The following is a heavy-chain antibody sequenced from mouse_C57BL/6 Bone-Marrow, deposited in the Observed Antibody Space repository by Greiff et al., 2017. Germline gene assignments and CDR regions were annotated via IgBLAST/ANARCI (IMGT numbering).Heavy chain of an antibody. D-gene: IGHD1-2*01. CDR2: IYPGDGDT. V-gene: IGHV1-82*01. Sequence: VQLQQSGPELVKPGASVKISCKASGYAFSSSWMNWVKQRPGKGLEWIGRIYPGDGDTNYNGKFKGKATLTADKSSSTAYMQLSSLTSEDSAVYFCAAITTDYAMDYWGQGTSVTVSS. J-gene: IGHJ4*01. CDR1: GYAFSSSW. CDR3: AAITTDYAMDY.